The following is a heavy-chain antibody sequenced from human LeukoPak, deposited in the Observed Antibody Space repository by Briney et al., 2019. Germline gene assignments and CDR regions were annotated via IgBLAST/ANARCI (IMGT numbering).Heavy chain of an antibody. V-gene: IGHV4-59*01. CDR2: VYYKGNT. CDR3: ARDRDRSLDA. J-gene: IGHJ5*02. Sequence: SETLSLTCTVSGGSISNNYWSWIRQSPEKGLEWIGYVYYKGNTDYNPSLKSRVTISVDTSKNQFSLKLTSVTAADTAVYYCARDRDRSLDAWGQGTLVTVSS. CDR1: GGSISNNY.